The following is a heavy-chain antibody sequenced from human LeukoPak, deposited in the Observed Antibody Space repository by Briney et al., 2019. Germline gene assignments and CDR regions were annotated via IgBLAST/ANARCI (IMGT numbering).Heavy chain of an antibody. Sequence: TTGEPLKISCQGSGYSFTSYWIGWVRQLPGKGLEWMGIIYPGDSDTRYSPSFQGQVTISADKSISTAYLQWSSLKASDTAMYYCARHQVEKDAFDIWGQGTMVTVSS. D-gene: IGHD2-15*01. CDR1: GYSFTSYW. CDR3: ARHQVEKDAFDI. CDR2: IYPGDSDT. J-gene: IGHJ3*02. V-gene: IGHV5-51*01.